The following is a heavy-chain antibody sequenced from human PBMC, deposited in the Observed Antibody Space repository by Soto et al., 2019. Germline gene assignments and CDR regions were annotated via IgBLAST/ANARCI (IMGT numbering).Heavy chain of an antibody. CDR1: GFTFDDYA. V-gene: IGHV3-9*01. CDR2: ISWNSGSI. CDR3: AKDINSWNDAFDI. Sequence: VQLVESGGGLVQPGRSLRLSCAASGFTFDDYAMHWVRQAPGKGLEWVSGISWNSGSIGYADSVKGRFTISRDNAKNSLYLQMNSLRAEDTALYYCAKDINSWNDAFDIWGQGTMVTVSS. D-gene: IGHD1-1*01. J-gene: IGHJ3*02.